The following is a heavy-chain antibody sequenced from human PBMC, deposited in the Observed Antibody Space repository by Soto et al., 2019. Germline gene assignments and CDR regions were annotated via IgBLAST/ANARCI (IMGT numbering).Heavy chain of an antibody. Sequence: SETLSLTCTVSGGSISSGDYYWSWIRQPPGKGLEWIGYIYYSGSTYYNPSLKSRVTISVDTSKNQFSLKLSSVTAADTAVYYWARENSGSYYSDYWGQGSLVTVS. V-gene: IGHV4-30-4*01. J-gene: IGHJ4*02. D-gene: IGHD1-26*01. CDR3: ARENSGSYYSDY. CDR2: IYYSGST. CDR1: GGSISSGDYY.